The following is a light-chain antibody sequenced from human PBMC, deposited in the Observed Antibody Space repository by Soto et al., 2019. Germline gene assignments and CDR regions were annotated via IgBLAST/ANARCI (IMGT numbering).Light chain of an antibody. Sequence: QSALTQPPSASGSPGQSVTISCTGTSSDVGGYNYVSWYQQHPGKAPKLMIYEVNKRPSGVPDRFSGSKSGNTASLTVSGLQAEDESDYYCRTYAASNQYLFGTGTKLTVL. CDR3: RTYAASNQYL. J-gene: IGLJ1*01. CDR2: EVN. V-gene: IGLV2-8*01. CDR1: SSDVGGYNY.